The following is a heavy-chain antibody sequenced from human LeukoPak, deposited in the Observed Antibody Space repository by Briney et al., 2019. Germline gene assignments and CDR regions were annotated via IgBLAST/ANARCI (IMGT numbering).Heavy chain of an antibody. D-gene: IGHD7-27*01. Sequence: PGGSLRLSWAASGFTFSNHGMNWVRQAPGKGLEWLSGVSPPGGGTYYADSVKGRFTISRDDSKNTLSLQMNSLRVEDTATYYCARDLAWGAFDYWGQGTLVTVSS. V-gene: IGHV3-23*01. CDR3: ARDLAWGAFDY. CDR1: GFTFSNHG. J-gene: IGHJ4*02. CDR2: VSPPGGGT.